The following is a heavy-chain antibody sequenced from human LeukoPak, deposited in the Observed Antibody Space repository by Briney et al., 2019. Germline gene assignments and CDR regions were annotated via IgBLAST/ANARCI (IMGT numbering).Heavy chain of an antibody. J-gene: IGHJ5*02. CDR1: GGSISSSSYY. D-gene: IGHD6-19*01. Sequence: SETLSLTCTVSGGSISSSSYYWGWIRQPPGKGLEWIGSIYYSGSTYYNPSLKSRVTISVDTSKNQFSLKLRSVTAADTAVYYCARLRGATVAHNWFDPWGQGTLVTVSS. CDR2: IYYSGST. CDR3: ARLRGATVAHNWFDP. V-gene: IGHV4-39*07.